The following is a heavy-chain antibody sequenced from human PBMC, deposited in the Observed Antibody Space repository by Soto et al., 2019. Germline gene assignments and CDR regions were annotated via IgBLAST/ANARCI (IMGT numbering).Heavy chain of an antibody. Sequence: PSETLSLTCTVSGGSISSYYWSWIRQPPGKGLEWIGYIYYSGSTNYNPSLKSRVTISVDTSKNQFSLKLSSVTAADTAVYYCARETMVRGVTFDYWGQGTLVTVSS. V-gene: IGHV4-59*01. CDR3: ARETMVRGVTFDY. CDR2: IYYSGST. D-gene: IGHD3-10*01. CDR1: GGSISSYY. J-gene: IGHJ4*02.